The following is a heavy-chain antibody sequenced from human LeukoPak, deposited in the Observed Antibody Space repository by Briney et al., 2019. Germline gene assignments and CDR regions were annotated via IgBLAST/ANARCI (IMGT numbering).Heavy chain of an antibody. CDR1: GFTFSSYS. D-gene: IGHD2-15*01. CDR2: ISSSSSYI. J-gene: IGHJ4*02. V-gene: IGHV3-21*01. Sequence: GGSLRLSCAASGFTFSSYSMNWVRQAPGKGLEWVSSISSSSSYIYYADSVKGRFTISRDNAKNSLYLQMNSLRAEDTAVYYCARKYCSGGSCYGDYWGQGTLVTVS. CDR3: ARKYCSGGSCYGDY.